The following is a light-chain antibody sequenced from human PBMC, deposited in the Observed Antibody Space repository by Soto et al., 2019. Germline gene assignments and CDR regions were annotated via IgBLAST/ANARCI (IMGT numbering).Light chain of an antibody. CDR1: QNIGSY. CDR2: AAS. CDR3: QQSYSTPRT. J-gene: IGKJ1*01. V-gene: IGKV1-39*01. Sequence: IKITQLHSSLFGLVVARVTIPFRASQNIGSYLNWYQQKPGKAPKLLIYAASNLQSGVPSRFSGSGSGTDFTLTISSLQPEDFATYYCQQSYSTPRTFGQGTKVDIK.